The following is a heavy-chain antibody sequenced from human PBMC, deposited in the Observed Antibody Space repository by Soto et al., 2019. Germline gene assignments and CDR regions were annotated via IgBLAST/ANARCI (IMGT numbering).Heavy chain of an antibody. CDR1: GGSISSYY. Sequence: QVQLQESGPGLVKPSETLSLTCTVSGGSISSYYWSWIRQPPGKGLEWIGYIYYSGSTNYNPSLKSRVTISVDTSKNQFSLKLSSVAAADTAVYYCARNTAGYYGMDVWGQGTTVTVSS. CDR3: ARNTAGYYGMDV. D-gene: IGHD2-2*02. CDR2: IYYSGST. J-gene: IGHJ6*02. V-gene: IGHV4-59*08.